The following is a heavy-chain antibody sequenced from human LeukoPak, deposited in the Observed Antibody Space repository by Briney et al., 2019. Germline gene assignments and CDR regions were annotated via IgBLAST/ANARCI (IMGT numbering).Heavy chain of an antibody. CDR1: GYSFTSYL. Sequence: GESLKISCKGPGYSFTSYLVGWVRQMPVKGLEWMGIIYPGDSDTRYSPSFQGQVTISADKSISTAYLQWSSLKASDTAMYYCARHMGEMATIDWGQGTLVTVSS. CDR3: ARHMGEMATID. V-gene: IGHV5-51*01. J-gene: IGHJ4*02. D-gene: IGHD5-24*01. CDR2: IYPGDSDT.